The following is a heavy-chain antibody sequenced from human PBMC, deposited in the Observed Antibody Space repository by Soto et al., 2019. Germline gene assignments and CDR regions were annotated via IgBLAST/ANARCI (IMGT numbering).Heavy chain of an antibody. V-gene: IGHV4-61*01. CDR3: ARGSGPNDAFDI. D-gene: IGHD2-15*01. Sequence: QVQLQESGPGLVKPSETLSLTCTVSGGSVSSGSYYWSWIRQPPGKGLEWIGYIYYSGSTNYNPSLKSRVTISVETSKNQFSLKLSCVTAADTAVYYCARGSGPNDAFDIWGQGTMVTVS. J-gene: IGHJ3*02. CDR2: IYYSGST. CDR1: GGSVSSGSYY.